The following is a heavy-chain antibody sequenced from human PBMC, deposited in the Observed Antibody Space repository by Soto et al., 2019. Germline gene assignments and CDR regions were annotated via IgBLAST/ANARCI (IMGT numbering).Heavy chain of an antibody. Sequence: NPSETLSLTCAVSGDSISSGGYYWSWIRQHPGKGLEWIGYIYYSGSTYYNPSLKSRVTISVDTSKNQFSLKLSSVTAADTAVYYCAREIPSPDSFDYWGQGTMVTVSS. CDR2: IYYSGST. V-gene: IGHV4-31*11. CDR1: GDSISSGGYY. D-gene: IGHD2-2*02. CDR3: AREIPSPDSFDY. J-gene: IGHJ4*02.